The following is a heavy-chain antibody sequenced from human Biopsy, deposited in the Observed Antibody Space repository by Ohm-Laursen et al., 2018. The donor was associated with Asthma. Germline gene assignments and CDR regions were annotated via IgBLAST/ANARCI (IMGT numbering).Heavy chain of an antibody. V-gene: IGHV3-30*18. CDR3: AKDTEGRYDFWSGLSYNYYGMDV. CDR1: GFTFSSYG. CDR2: ISYDGSNK. J-gene: IGHJ6*02. D-gene: IGHD3-3*01. Sequence: LRLSCAASGFTFSSYGMYWVRQAPGKGLEWVAVISYDGSNKYYADSVKGRFTISRDNSKNTLYLQMNSLRAENTAVYYCAKDTEGRYDFWSGLSYNYYGMDVWGQGTTVTVSS.